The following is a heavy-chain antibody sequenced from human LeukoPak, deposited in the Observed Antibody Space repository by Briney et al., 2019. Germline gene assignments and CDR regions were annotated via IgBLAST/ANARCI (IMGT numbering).Heavy chain of an antibody. CDR1: GFTFSSRDW. Sequence: GGSLRLSCVASGFTFSSRDWMTWVRQAPGKGLEWVANIKQDGSEKNYVDSVKGRFTISRDNAKNSLYLQMNSLRADDTALYYCAINGGGDSGYGNFDYWGQGTLVTVSS. V-gene: IGHV3-7*03. D-gene: IGHD5-12*01. CDR2: IKQDGSEK. J-gene: IGHJ4*02. CDR3: AINGGGDSGYGNFDY.